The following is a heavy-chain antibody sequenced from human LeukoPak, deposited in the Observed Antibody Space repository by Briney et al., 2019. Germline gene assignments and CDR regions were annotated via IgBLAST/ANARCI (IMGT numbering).Heavy chain of an antibody. Sequence: SETLSLTCAVSGVSISSGGYSWSWIRQPPGKGLEWIGYIYHSGSTYYNPSLKSRVTISVDRSKNQFSLKLSSVTAADTAVYYCARLVEMATIADAFDIWGQGTMVTVSS. D-gene: IGHD5-24*01. CDR2: IYHSGST. CDR3: ARLVEMATIADAFDI. CDR1: GVSISSGGYS. V-gene: IGHV4-30-2*01. J-gene: IGHJ3*02.